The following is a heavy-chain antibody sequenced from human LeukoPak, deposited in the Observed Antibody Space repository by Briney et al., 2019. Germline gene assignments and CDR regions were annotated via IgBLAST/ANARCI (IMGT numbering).Heavy chain of an antibody. V-gene: IGHV3-23*01. CDR2: ISGSGGST. CDR1: GFTFSSYA. J-gene: IGHJ4*02. D-gene: IGHD6-13*01. CDR3: ATLAAAGTYRSDY. Sequence: GGSLRLSCAASGFTFSSYAMSWVRQAPGKGLEWVSPISGSGGSTYYADSVKGRFTISRDNSKNTLYLQMNSLRAEDTAVYYCATLAAAGTYRSDYWGQGTLVTVSS.